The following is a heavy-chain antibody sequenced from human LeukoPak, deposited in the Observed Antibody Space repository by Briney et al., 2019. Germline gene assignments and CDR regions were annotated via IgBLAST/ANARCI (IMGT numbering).Heavy chain of an antibody. CDR2: IIPIFGTA. V-gene: IGHV1-69*01. D-gene: IGHD3-22*01. CDR3: AREGFRGQYYDSSGYFDY. Sequence: ASVKVSCKASGGTFSSYAISWVRQAPGQGLEWMGGIIPIFGTANYAQKFQGRVTITADESTSTAYMELSSLRSEDTAVYYCAREGFRGQYYDSSGYFDYWGQGTLVIVSS. J-gene: IGHJ4*02. CDR1: GGTFSSYA.